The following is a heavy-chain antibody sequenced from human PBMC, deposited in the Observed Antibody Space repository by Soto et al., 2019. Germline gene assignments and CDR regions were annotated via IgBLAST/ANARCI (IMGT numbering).Heavy chain of an antibody. J-gene: IGHJ4*02. CDR1: GGTFYTYT. CDR3: ARIPRYSFPTSDDLDS. D-gene: IGHD5-18*01. CDR2: ITPIYPTT. V-gene: IGHV1-69*15. Sequence: QVQLVQSGAEVRKPGSSVQVSCKASGGTFYTYTFSWVRQAPGQGLEWMGSITPIYPTTNYAEKFQARLTVTADGSTNTAYMELNSLTSEDTAVYYCARIPRYSFPTSDDLDSWGQGTLVTFSS.